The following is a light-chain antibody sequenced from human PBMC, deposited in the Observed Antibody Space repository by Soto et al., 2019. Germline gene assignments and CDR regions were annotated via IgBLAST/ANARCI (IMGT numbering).Light chain of an antibody. CDR3: QQYNSYPWT. V-gene: IGKV1-5*03. Sequence: DNQMTQSPSSLSASVGDRVTITCRASQSMSSWLAWYQQKPGKAPELLIYKASNLQTGVPSRFSGSGSGTEFTLTINSLQPDDFATYCCQQYNSYPWTFGQGTKVEIK. CDR1: QSMSSW. CDR2: KAS. J-gene: IGKJ1*01.